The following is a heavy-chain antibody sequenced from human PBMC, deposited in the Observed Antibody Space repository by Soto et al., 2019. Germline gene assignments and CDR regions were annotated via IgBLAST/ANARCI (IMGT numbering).Heavy chain of an antibody. CDR2: VSSSGRHK. D-gene: IGHD2-8*01. Sequence: EVQLVESGGGLVKPGESLRLSCEAPGFTFSSDSMSWIRQAPGKGLEWVSSVSSSGRHKYYSDSVKGRFTISRDNAKNSTDLQVDSLSAGETAVYYCARRHCTTGVCPFDYWGQGTLVTVS. CDR1: GFTFSSDS. V-gene: IGHV3-21*01. J-gene: IGHJ4*02. CDR3: ARRHCTTGVCPFDY.